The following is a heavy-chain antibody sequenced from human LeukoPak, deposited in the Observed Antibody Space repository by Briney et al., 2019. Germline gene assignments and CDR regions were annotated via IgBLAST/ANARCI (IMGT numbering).Heavy chain of an antibody. CDR1: GGSISSSSYY. D-gene: IGHD3-9*01. CDR3: ARLHYDILTGDYYFDY. V-gene: IGHV4-61*01. CDR2: IYYSGST. J-gene: IGHJ4*02. Sequence: SETLSLTCTVSGGSISSSSYYWSWIRQPPGKGLEWNGYIYYSGSTNYNPSLKSRVTISVDTSKNQFSLKLSSVTAADTAVYYCARLHYDILTGDYYFDYWGQGTLVTVSS.